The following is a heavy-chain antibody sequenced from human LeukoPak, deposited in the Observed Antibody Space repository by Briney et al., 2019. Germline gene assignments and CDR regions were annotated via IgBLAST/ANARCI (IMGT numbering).Heavy chain of an antibody. D-gene: IGHD3-10*01. V-gene: IGHV1-2*02. Sequence: APVKVSCKASGYTFTGYYMHWVRQAPGQGLEWMGWINPDSGGTNYAQKFQGRVTMTRDTSISTAYMELSRLRSDDTAIYYCARDYASLGSGDFDYWGQGTLVTVSS. CDR1: GYTFTGYY. CDR2: INPDSGGT. CDR3: ARDYASLGSGDFDY. J-gene: IGHJ4*02.